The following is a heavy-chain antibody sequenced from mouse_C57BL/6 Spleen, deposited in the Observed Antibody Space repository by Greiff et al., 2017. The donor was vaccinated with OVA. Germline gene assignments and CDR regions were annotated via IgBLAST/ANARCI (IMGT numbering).Heavy chain of an antibody. J-gene: IGHJ2*01. V-gene: IGHV1-61*01. Sequence: QVQLQQPGAELVRPGSSVKLSCKASGYTFTSYWMDWVKQRPGQGLEWVGNIYPSDSETHYNQKFKDKATLTVDKSSSTAYMQLSSLTSEDSAVYYCARFGRLRREDYWGQGTTLTVSS. CDR1: GYTFTSYW. CDR3: ARFGRLRREDY. D-gene: IGHD2-2*01. CDR2: IYPSDSET.